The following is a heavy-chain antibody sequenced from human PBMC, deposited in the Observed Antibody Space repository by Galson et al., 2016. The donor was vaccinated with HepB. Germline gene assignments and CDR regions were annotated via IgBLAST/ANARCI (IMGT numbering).Heavy chain of an antibody. V-gene: IGHV3-23*01. J-gene: IGHJ4*02. CDR1: RFSFSFYA. CDR2: ISGRDGST. D-gene: IGHD5-18*01. Sequence: SLRLSCAASRFSFSFYAMSWVRQAPGKGLEWVSSISGRDGSTYYADSVKGRFTISRDNSKNTLYLQMNTLRAEDTAVYYCAKAPGYSYPFFDYWGQGTLVTVSS. CDR3: AKAPGYSYPFFDY.